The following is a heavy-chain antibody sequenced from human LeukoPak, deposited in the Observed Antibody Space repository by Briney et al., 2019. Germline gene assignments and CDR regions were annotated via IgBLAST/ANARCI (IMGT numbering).Heavy chain of an antibody. D-gene: IGHD6-13*01. Sequence: GGSLRLSCAASGFTFSSYAMHWVRQAPGKGLEWVAVISHDGSNKYYADSVKGRFTISRDNSKNTLYLQMNSLRAEDTAVYYCARDRVIAAAGYFDYWGQGTLVTVSS. J-gene: IGHJ4*02. V-gene: IGHV3-30*04. CDR1: GFTFSSYA. CDR2: ISHDGSNK. CDR3: ARDRVIAAAGYFDY.